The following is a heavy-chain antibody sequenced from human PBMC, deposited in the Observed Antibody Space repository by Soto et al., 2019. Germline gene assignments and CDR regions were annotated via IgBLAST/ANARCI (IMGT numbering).Heavy chain of an antibody. CDR2: IYYSGST. CDR3: ARGRRDGYKSPLDY. J-gene: IGHJ4*02. CDR1: GDSISSYY. V-gene: IGHV4-59*01. Sequence: QVQLQESSAGLVKPSETLSLTCTVSGDSISSYYWSWIRQPPGKGLEWIGYIYYSGSTNYNPSLKSRVTISVDTSKNQFSLKLSSVTAADTAVYYCARGRRDGYKSPLDYWGQGTLVTVSS. D-gene: IGHD5-12*01.